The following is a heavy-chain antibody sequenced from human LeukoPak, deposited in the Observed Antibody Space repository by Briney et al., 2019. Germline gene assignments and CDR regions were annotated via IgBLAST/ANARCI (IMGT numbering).Heavy chain of an antibody. V-gene: IGHV1-69*04. J-gene: IGHJ4*02. CDR2: IIPILGIA. D-gene: IGHD6-13*01. Sequence: ASVKVSCKASGGTFSSYAISWVRQAPGQGLEWMGRIIPILGIANYAQKFQGRVTITADKSTSTAYMELSSLRSEDTAVYYCAREGGSWTSPYYFDYWGQGTLVTVSS. CDR1: GGTFSSYA. CDR3: AREGGSWTSPYYFDY.